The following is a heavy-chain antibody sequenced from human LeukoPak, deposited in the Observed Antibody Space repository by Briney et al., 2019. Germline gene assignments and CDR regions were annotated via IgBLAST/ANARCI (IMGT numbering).Heavy chain of an antibody. CDR3: ARARPVFGAFDI. D-gene: IGHD2-21*01. CDR1: GFTFSSYA. J-gene: IGHJ3*02. CDR2: ISYDGSNK. V-gene: IGHV3-30*04. Sequence: GGSLRLSCAASGFTFSSYAMHWVRQAPGKGLEWVAVISYDGSNKYYADSVKGRFTISRDNTKNTLYLQMNSLRAEDTAVYYCARARPVFGAFDIWGQGTMVTVSS.